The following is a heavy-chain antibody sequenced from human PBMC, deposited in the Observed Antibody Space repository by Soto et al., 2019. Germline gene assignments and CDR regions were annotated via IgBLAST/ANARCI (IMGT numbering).Heavy chain of an antibody. V-gene: IGHV1-2*02. D-gene: IGHD2-15*01. CDR1: GYTFTGHY. CDR2: INPNSGGT. J-gene: IGHJ3*01. Sequence: RASVKVSCKASGYTFTGHYMHWVRQAPGQGLEWMGWINPNSGGTSYAQKFQDRVTMTRDTSITTAYMEVSRLRSDDTAVYYCARAFCNGGSCFDVFDVWGQGAMVTVSS. CDR3: ARAFCNGGSCFDVFDV.